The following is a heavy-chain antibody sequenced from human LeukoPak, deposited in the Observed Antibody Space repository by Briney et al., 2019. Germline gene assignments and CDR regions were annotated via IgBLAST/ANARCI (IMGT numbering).Heavy chain of an antibody. J-gene: IGHJ4*02. D-gene: IGHD1-26*01. CDR1: GGSFSGYY. V-gene: IGHV4-34*01. CDR2: INHSGST. Sequence: SETLSLTCAVYGGSFSGYYWSWIRRPPGKGLEWIGEINHSGSTNYNPSLKSRVTISVDTSRNQFSLKLSSVTAADTAVYYCASGSYNYFDYWGQGTLVTVSS. CDR3: ASGSYNYFDY.